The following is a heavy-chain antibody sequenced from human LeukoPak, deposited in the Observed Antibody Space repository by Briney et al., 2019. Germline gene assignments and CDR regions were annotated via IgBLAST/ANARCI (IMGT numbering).Heavy chain of an antibody. J-gene: IGHJ4*02. V-gene: IGHV1-69*05. CDR2: IIPIFGTA. D-gene: IGHD6-19*01. CDR3: ASGSIAVAGSDY. CDR1: GGTFSSYA. Sequence: ASVKVSCKAPGGTFSSYAISWVRQAPGQGLEWMGGIIPIFGTANYAQKFQGRVTITTNESTSTAYMELSSLRSEDTAVYYCASGSIAVAGSDYWGQGTLVTVSS.